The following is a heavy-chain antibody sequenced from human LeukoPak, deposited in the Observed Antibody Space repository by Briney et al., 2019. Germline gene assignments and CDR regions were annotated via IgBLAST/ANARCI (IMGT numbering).Heavy chain of an antibody. CDR3: ARYLVGATHFDY. CDR1: GGSISSYY. CDR2: IYYSGST. D-gene: IGHD1-26*01. Sequence: SETLSLTCTVSGGSISSYYWSWIRQPPGKGLEWIGYIYYSGSTNHNPSLKSRVTISVDTSKNQFSLKLSSVTAADTAVYYCARYLVGATHFDYWGQGTLVTVSS. J-gene: IGHJ4*02. V-gene: IGHV4-59*01.